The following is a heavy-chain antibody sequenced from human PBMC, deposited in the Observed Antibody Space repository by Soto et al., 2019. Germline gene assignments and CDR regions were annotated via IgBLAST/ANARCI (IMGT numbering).Heavy chain of an antibody. Sequence: ASVKVSCKVSGYTLTELSMHWVRQAPGKGLEWMGGFDPEDGETIYAQKFQGRVTMTEDTSTDTAYMELSRLRSDDTAVYYCARGPSRVFPYYGMDVWGQGTTVTVSS. CDR2: FDPEDGET. CDR1: GYTLTELS. V-gene: IGHV1-24*01. J-gene: IGHJ6*02. CDR3: ARGPSRVFPYYGMDV.